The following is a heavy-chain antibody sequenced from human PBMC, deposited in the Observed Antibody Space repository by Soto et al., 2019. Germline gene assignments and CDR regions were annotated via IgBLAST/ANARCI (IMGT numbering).Heavy chain of an antibody. J-gene: IGHJ3*02. V-gene: IGHV5-10-1*01. CDR1: GYSFTSYW. CDR2: IDPSDSYT. D-gene: IGHD6-13*01. Sequence: PGESLKISCKGSGYSFTSYWISWLRQMPGKGLEWMGRIDPSDSYTNYSPSFQGHVTISADKSISTAYLQWSSLKASDTAMYYCARQIAAEAFDAFDIWGQGTMVTVSS. CDR3: ARQIAAEAFDAFDI.